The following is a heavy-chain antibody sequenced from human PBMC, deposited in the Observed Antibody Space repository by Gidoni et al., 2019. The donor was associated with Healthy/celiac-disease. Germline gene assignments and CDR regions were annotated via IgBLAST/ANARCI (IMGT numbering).Heavy chain of an antibody. D-gene: IGHD1-1*01. CDR3: AKAGYNWKSSREYYYYGMDV. V-gene: IGHV3-9*01. CDR2: ISWNSGSI. CDR1: GFTFDDYA. Sequence: EVQLVESGGGLVQPGRSLRLSCAASGFTFDDYAMHWVRQAPGKGLEWVSGISWNSGSIGYADSVKGRFTISRDNAKNSLYLQMNSLRAEDTALYYCAKAGYNWKSSREYYYYGMDVWGQGTTVTVSS. J-gene: IGHJ6*02.